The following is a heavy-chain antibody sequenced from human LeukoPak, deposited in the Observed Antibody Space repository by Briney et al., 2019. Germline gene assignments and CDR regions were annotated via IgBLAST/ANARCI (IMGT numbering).Heavy chain of an antibody. V-gene: IGHV4-59*01. J-gene: IGHJ4*02. Sequence: SETLSLTCTASGGSISTYYRSWIRQPPGKGLEWVGDIYYSGSTNYNPSLKSRVTMSVDTSKNQFSLKLSSVTAADTAVYYCARGGIAAFHFDYWGQGTLVTVSS. CDR3: ARGGIAAFHFDY. CDR2: IYYSGST. D-gene: IGHD6-13*01. CDR1: GGSISTYY.